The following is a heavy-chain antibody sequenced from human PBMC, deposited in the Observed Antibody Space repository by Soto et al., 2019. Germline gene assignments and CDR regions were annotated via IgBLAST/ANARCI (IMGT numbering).Heavy chain of an antibody. CDR3: ARDLTESDPYYYYGMDV. Sequence: GGSLRLSCAASGFTFSSYSMNWVRQAPGKGLEWVSYISSSSSTIYYADSVKGRFTISRDNAKNSLYLQMNSLRDEDTAVYYCARDLTESDPYYYYGMDVWGQGTTVTVSS. V-gene: IGHV3-48*02. J-gene: IGHJ6*02. CDR2: ISSSSSTI. D-gene: IGHD3-10*01. CDR1: GFTFSSYS.